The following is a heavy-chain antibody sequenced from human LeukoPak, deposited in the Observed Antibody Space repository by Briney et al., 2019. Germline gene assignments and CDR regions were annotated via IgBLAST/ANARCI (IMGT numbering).Heavy chain of an antibody. CDR3: ARATPYDSSGYYYLYYYGMDV. CDR2: ISVYSGNT. V-gene: IGHV1-18*01. CDR1: GYTFTSYA. Sequence: GASVKVSCKASGYTFTSYAITWVRQAPGQGLEWMGWISVYSGNTHYAQKLQGRVTMTTDTSTSTAYMELRSLRSDDTAVYYCARATPYDSSGYYYLYYYGMDVWGQGTTVTVSS. J-gene: IGHJ6*02. D-gene: IGHD3-22*01.